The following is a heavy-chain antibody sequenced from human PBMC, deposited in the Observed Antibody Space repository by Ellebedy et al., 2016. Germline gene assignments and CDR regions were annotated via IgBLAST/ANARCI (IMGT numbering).Heavy chain of an antibody. V-gene: IGHV4-59*01. D-gene: IGHD4-17*01. CDR2: IHYSGKT. CDR3: ARVRNGDFFYFDS. Sequence: SETLSLXXTVAGGSISNYYWNWIRQPPGKGLEWIGYIHYSGKTIYNPSLESRVTISPDTSKNQFSLRLSSVTAADTALYFRARVRNGDFFYFDSWGQGTLVTVSS. CDR1: GGSISNYY. J-gene: IGHJ4*02.